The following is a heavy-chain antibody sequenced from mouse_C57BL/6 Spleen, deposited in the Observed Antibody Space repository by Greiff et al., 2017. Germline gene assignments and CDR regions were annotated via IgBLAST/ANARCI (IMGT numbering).Heavy chain of an antibody. Sequence: QVQLQQPGAELVKPGASVKLSCKASGYTFTSYWLHWVMQRPGQGLEGSGMFLPNSGSTNYNAKLKSKATLTVDKSSSTAYMQLSSLTSEDSAVYYCASPLTTVVATGAMDYWGQGTSVTVSA. CDR2: FLPNSGST. J-gene: IGHJ4*01. CDR3: ASPLTTVVATGAMDY. CDR1: GYTFTSYW. V-gene: IGHV1-64*01. D-gene: IGHD1-1*01.